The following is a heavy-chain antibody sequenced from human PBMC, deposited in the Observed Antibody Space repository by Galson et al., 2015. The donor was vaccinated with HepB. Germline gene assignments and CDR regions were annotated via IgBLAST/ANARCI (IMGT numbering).Heavy chain of an antibody. D-gene: IGHD2-2*01. V-gene: IGHV1-18*04. CDR3: ARDAVVVVPAADSPTDAFDI. CDR1: GYTFTSYG. Sequence: VKVSCKASGYTFTSYGISWVRQAPGQGLEWMGWISAYNGNTNYAQKLQGRVTMTTDTSTSTAYMELRSLRSDDTAVYYCARDAVVVVPAADSPTDAFDIWGQGTMVTVSS. J-gene: IGHJ3*02. CDR2: ISAYNGNT.